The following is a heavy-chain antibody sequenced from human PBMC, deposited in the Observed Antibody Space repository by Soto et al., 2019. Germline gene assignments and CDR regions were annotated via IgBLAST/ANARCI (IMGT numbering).Heavy chain of an antibody. CDR1: GGYILGYY. CDR2: IYYSGST. J-gene: IGHJ6*02. CDR3: ARDKGNFWSGYGDYYYYGMDV. D-gene: IGHD3-3*01. V-gene: IGHV4-59*01. Sequence: SEPRSLTCTVSGGYILGYYSSWIRHPPGRGREWIGYIYYSGSTNYNPSLKSRVTISVDTSKNQFSLKLSSVTAADTAVYYCARDKGNFWSGYGDYYYYGMDVWGQGTTVTVSS.